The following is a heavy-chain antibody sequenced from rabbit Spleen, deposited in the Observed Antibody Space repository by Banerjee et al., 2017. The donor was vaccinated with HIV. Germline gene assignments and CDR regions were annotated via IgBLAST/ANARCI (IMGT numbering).Heavy chain of an antibody. J-gene: IGHJ4*01. CDR1: GVSFTSNYY. CDR2: IDTGSSGFT. V-gene: IGHV1S40*01. CDR3: ARDLVGVIGWNFYL. Sequence: QSLEESGGGLVKPGASLTLTCTASGVSFTSNYYMCWVRQAPGKGLEWIACIDTGSSGFTYFASWAKGRFTISKTSSTTVTLQVTSLTAADTATYFCARDLVGVIGWNFYLWGPGTLVTVS. D-gene: IGHD1-1*01.